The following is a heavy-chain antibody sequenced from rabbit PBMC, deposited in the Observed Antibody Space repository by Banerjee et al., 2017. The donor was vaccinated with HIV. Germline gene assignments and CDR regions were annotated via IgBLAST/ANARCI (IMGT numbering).Heavy chain of an antibody. J-gene: IGHJ4*01. CDR3: ARGSGWVTGFNL. V-gene: IGHV1S40*01. Sequence: QSLEESGGDLVKPGASLTLTCTASGFSFSANYWICWVRQAPGKGLEWIACINTSNGNTVYATWAKGRFTISKTSSTTVTLQMASLTAADTATYFCARGSGWVTGFNLWGPGTLVTVS. CDR2: INTSNGNT. D-gene: IGHD4-1*01. CDR1: GFSFSANYW.